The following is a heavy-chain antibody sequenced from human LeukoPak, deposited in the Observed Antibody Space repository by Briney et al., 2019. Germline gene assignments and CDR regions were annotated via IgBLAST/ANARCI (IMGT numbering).Heavy chain of an antibody. CDR2: IGSGGSTV. D-gene: IGHD4-17*01. V-gene: IGHV3-48*04. Sequence: PGGSLRLSCAASGFTFSSYNMNWVRQTPGKGLEWVSFIGSGGSTVYYADSVKGRFTISRDNAKNSLYLQMNSLRAEDTAVYYCARDDYGDYGYYYYGMDVWGQGTTVTVSS. CDR1: GFTFSSYN. J-gene: IGHJ6*02. CDR3: ARDDYGDYGYYYYGMDV.